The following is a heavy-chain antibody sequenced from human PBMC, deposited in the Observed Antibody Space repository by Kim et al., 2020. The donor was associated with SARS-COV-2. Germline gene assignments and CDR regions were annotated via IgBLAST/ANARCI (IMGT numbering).Heavy chain of an antibody. CDR2: INPNSGGT. D-gene: IGHD3-22*01. CDR3: ARRASIIMIVVVYNWFDP. Sequence: ASVKVSCKASGYTFTGYYMHWVRQAPGQGLEWMGWINPNSGGTNYAQKFQGRVTMTRDTSISTAYMELSRLRSDDTAVYYCARRASIIMIVVVYNWFDPWGQGTLVTVSS. J-gene: IGHJ5*02. V-gene: IGHV1-2*02. CDR1: GYTFTGYY.